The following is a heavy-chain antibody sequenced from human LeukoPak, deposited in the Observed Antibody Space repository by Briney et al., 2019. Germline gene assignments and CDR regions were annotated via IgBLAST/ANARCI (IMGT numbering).Heavy chain of an antibody. CDR1: GGSLSSGGYY. V-gene: IGHV4-31*03. D-gene: IGHD5-18*01. CDR3: ARAAPDTAMDDAFDI. J-gene: IGHJ3*02. Sequence: SETLSLTCTVSGGSLSSGGYYWSWIRQHPGKGLEWIGYIFYSGSTYYNPSLKSRVTISVDTSKNQFSLKLSSVTAADTAVYYCARAAPDTAMDDAFDIWGQGTMVTVSS. CDR2: IFYSGST.